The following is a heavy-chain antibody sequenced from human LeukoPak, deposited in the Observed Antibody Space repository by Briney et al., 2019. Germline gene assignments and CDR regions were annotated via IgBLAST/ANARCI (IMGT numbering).Heavy chain of an antibody. J-gene: IGHJ4*02. V-gene: IGHV4-34*01. D-gene: IGHD3-10*02. CDR2: INHSGST. CDR1: GGSFSGYY. CDR3: ARPGSGVRARRDSYYFDY. Sequence: SETLSLTCAVYGGSFSGYYWSWIRQPPGRGLEWIGEINHSGSTYYNPSLKSRVTISVDTSKNQFSLKLSSVTAADTAVYYCARPGSGVRARRDSYYFDYWGQGTLVTVSS.